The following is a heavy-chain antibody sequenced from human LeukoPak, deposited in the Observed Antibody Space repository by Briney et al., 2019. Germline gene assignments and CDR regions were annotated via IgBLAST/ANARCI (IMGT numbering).Heavy chain of an antibody. D-gene: IGHD1-26*01. J-gene: IGHJ5*02. V-gene: IGHV4-39*07. Sequence: SETLSLTCTVSGGSISSSSYYWGWIRQPPGKGLEWIGSIYYSGSTYYNPSLKSRVTISVDTSKNQFSLKLSSVTAADTAVYYCARDKTGATIGWFDPWGQGTLVTVSS. CDR1: GGSISSSSYY. CDR2: IYYSGST. CDR3: ARDKTGATIGWFDP.